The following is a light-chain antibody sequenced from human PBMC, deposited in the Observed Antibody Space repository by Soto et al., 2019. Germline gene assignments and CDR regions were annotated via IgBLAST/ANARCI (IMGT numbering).Light chain of an antibody. Sequence: QSVLTQPPSVSGAPGQRVTISCTGSSSNIGADYDVHWYQQFPGTAPKVLIYGNSNRPSGVPDRFSGSKSGNSASLAITGLQTEDEADYYCQSHDSSLSGSVFGGGTKVTVL. V-gene: IGLV1-40*01. CDR1: SSNIGADYD. CDR2: GNS. J-gene: IGLJ3*02. CDR3: QSHDSSLSGSV.